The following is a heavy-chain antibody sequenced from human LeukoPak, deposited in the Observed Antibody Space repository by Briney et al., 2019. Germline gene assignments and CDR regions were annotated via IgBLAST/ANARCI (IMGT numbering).Heavy chain of an antibody. D-gene: IGHD3-22*01. Sequence: GESLKISCKGSGYSFTSYWIGWVRQMPGKGLEWMGIIYAGDSDTRYSPSFQCQVTISADKSIRTAYLQWSSLKASDTAMYYCARPNYYDSSGYYPAPFDIWGQGTMVTVSS. J-gene: IGHJ3*02. CDR2: IYAGDSDT. CDR3: ARPNYYDSSGYYPAPFDI. CDR1: GYSFTSYW. V-gene: IGHV5-51*01.